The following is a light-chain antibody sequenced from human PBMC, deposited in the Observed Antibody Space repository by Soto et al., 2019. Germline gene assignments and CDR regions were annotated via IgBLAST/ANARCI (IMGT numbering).Light chain of an antibody. CDR3: TSFTSSNTWV. CDR2: EVS. CDR1: SSDVGGYNY. Sequence: QSALTQPASVSGSPGHSITISCTGTSSDVGGYNYVSWFQEYPGKAPKIMIYEVSNRPSGVSNRFSGSKSGKTASLTVSGLQAEDEAEYYCTSFTSSNTWVFGGGTKLTVL. J-gene: IGLJ3*02. V-gene: IGLV2-14*01.